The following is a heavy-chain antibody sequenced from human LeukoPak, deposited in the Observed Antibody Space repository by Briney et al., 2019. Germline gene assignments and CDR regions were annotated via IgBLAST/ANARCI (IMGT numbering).Heavy chain of an antibody. CDR2: INHSGST. CDR3: ASRFEPRDYYVSSGYRTNNWFDP. Sequence: SETLSLTCAVYGGSFSGYHWSWIRQPPGKGLEWIGEINHSGSTNYNPSLKSRVTISVDTSKNQFSLKLSSVTAADTAVYYCASRFEPRDYYVSSGYRTNNWFDPWGQGTLVTVSS. CDR1: GGSFSGYH. V-gene: IGHV4-34*01. J-gene: IGHJ5*02. D-gene: IGHD3-22*01.